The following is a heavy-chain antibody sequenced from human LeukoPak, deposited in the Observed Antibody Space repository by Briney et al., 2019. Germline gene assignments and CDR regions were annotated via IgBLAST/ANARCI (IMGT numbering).Heavy chain of an antibody. J-gene: IGHJ5*02. CDR3: ARLIAAAPPNNWFDP. CDR2: IYHSGST. CDR1: GYSISSGYY. Sequence: TSETLSLTCAVSGYSISSGYYWGWIRQPPGKGLEWIGSIYHSGSTYYNPSLKSRVTISVDTSKNQFSLKLSSVSAADTAVYYCARLIAAAPPNNWFDPWGREPWSPSPQ. D-gene: IGHD6-13*01. V-gene: IGHV4-38-2*01.